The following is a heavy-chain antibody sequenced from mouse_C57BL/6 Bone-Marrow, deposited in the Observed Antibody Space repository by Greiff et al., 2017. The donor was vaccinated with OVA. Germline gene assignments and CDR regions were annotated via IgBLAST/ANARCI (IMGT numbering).Heavy chain of an antibody. J-gene: IGHJ2*01. D-gene: IGHD1-1*01. Sequence: VQLQQPGAELVMPGASVKLSCKASGYTFTSYWMHWVKQRPGQGLEWIGEIDPSDSYTNYNQKFKGKSTLTVDKSSSTAYMQLSSLTSEDSAVYYCARLGFITTVVATGYFDYWGQGTTLTVSS. V-gene: IGHV1-69*01. CDR1: GYTFTSYW. CDR2: IDPSDSYT. CDR3: ARLGFITTVVATGYFDY.